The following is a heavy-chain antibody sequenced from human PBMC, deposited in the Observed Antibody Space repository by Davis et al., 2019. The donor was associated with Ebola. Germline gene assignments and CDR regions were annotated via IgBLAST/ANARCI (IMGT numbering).Heavy chain of an antibody. CDR3: ARQLMIPFGGVIVS. D-gene: IGHD3-16*02. V-gene: IGHV4-39*01. Sequence: SETLSLTCTVSGGSISSYYWGWIRQPPGKGLEWIGSIYYSGSTYYNPSLKSRVTISVDTSKNQFSLKLSSVTAADTAVYYCARQLMIPFGGVIVSWGQGTLVTVSS. CDR1: GGSISSYY. CDR2: IYYSGST. J-gene: IGHJ4*02.